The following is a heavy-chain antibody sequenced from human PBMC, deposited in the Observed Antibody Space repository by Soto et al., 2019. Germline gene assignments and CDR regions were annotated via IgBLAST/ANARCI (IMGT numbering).Heavy chain of an antibody. J-gene: IGHJ6*02. D-gene: IGHD3-22*01. CDR1: GYTFTGYY. V-gene: IGHV1-2*04. CDR3: ARALGYDSSGYYRYYYYYGMDV. CDR2: INPNSGGT. Sequence: GASVKVSCKASGYTFTGYYIHWVRQAPGEGLEWMGWINPNSGGTNYAQKFQGWVTMTRDTSISTAYMELSRLRSDDTAVYYCARALGYDSSGYYRYYYYYGMDVWGQGTKVTVSS.